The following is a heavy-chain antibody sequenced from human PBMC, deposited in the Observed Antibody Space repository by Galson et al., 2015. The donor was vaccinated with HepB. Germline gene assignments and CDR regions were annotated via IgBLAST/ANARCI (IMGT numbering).Heavy chain of an antibody. CDR2: INPSVGST. D-gene: IGHD5/OR15-5a*01. V-gene: IGHV1-46*01. Sequence: SVKVSCKASGYTFTSYYMHWVRQAPGQGLEWMGIINPSVGSTNYAQKFQGRVTMTRDTSTSTVYMELSSLRSEDTAVYYCARDNSYYSVYERWSFDYWGQGTLVTVSS. J-gene: IGHJ4*02. CDR3: ARDNSYYSVYERWSFDY. CDR1: GYTFTSYY.